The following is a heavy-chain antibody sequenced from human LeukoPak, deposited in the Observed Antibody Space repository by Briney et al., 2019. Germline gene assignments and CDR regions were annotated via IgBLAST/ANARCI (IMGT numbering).Heavy chain of an antibody. J-gene: IGHJ4*02. CDR3: AKDLADYGVFDY. V-gene: IGHV3-7*01. CDR2: IKQDGSEK. Sequence: WGSLRLSCAASGFTFSSYWMSRVRQAPGKGLEWVANIKQDGSEKYYVDSVKGRFTISRDNAKNSLYLQMNSLRAEDTAVYYCAKDLADYGVFDYWGQGTLVTVSS. D-gene: IGHD4-17*01. CDR1: GFTFSSYW.